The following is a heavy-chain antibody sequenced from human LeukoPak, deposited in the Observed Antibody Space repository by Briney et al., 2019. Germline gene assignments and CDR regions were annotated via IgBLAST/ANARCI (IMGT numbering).Heavy chain of an antibody. Sequence: SQTLSLTCTVSGGSISSGDYYWSWIRQPPGKSLEWIGYIYYSGSTYYNPSLKSRVTISVDTSKNQFSLKLSSVTAADTAVYYCARVAVGKQLAPTYYYYMDVWGKGTTVTVSS. D-gene: IGHD6-19*01. CDR2: IYYSGST. CDR1: GGSISSGDYY. V-gene: IGHV4-30-4*08. J-gene: IGHJ6*03. CDR3: ARVAVGKQLAPTYYYYMDV.